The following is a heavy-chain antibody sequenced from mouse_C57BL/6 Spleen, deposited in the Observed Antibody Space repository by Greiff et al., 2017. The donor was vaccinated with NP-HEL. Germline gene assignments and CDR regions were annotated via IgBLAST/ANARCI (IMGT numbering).Heavy chain of an antibody. V-gene: IGHV1-50*01. Sequence: QVQLQQPGAELVKPGASVKLSCKASGYTFTSYWMQWVKQRPGQGLEWIGEIDPSDSYTNYNQKFKGKATLTVDTSSSTAYMQLSSLTSEDSAVYYCARAYYYGSSLGDYWGQGTTLTVSS. CDR1: GYTFTSYW. CDR2: IDPSDSYT. D-gene: IGHD1-1*01. J-gene: IGHJ2*01. CDR3: ARAYYYGSSLGDY.